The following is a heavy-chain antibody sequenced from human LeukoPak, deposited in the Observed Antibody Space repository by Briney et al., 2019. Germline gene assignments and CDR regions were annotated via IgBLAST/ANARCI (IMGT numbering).Heavy chain of an antibody. V-gene: IGHV1-2*02. CDR2: INPNSGGT. J-gene: IGHJ5*02. Sequence: ASVKVSCKASGYTFTGYYMHWVRQAPGQGLEWMGWINPNSGGTNYAQKFQGRVTMTRVTSISTAYMELSRLRSDDTAVYYCAREKVVPAARVNWFDPWGQGTLVTVSS. CDR1: GYTFTGYY. D-gene: IGHD2-2*01. CDR3: AREKVVPAARVNWFDP.